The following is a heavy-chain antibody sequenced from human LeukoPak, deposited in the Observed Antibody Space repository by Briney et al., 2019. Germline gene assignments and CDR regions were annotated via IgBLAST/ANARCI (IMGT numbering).Heavy chain of an antibody. CDR3: ATGLFFQVDTAMATVPYFDY. D-gene: IGHD5-18*01. CDR1: GYTLTELS. J-gene: IGHJ4*02. CDR2: FDPEDGET. Sequence: ASVKVSCKVSGYTLTELSMHWVRQAPGKGLEWMGGFDPEDGETIYAQKFQGRVTMTEDTSTDTAYMELSSLRSEDTAVYYCATGLFFQVDTAMATVPYFDYWGQGTLGTVSS. V-gene: IGHV1-24*01.